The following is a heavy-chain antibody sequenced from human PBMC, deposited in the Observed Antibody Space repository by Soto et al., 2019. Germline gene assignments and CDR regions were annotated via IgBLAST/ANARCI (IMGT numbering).Heavy chain of an antibody. V-gene: IGHV4-59*01. Sequence: QVQLQESGPGLVKPSETLSLTCTVSGGSISSYYWSWIRQPPGKGLEWIGYIYSSGSSNYNPSLNSRFTISVDTSKNQFSLTLTSVTAADTAVYYCARGLRTPNNYFDNWGQGTLVTVSS. J-gene: IGHJ4*02. CDR3: ARGLRTPNNYFDN. CDR1: GGSISSYY. CDR2: IYSSGSS.